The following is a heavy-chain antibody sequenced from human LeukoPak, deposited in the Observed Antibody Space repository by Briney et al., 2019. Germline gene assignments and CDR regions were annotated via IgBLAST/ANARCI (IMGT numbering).Heavy chain of an antibody. Sequence: GGSLRLSCAASGFTFSSSWMHWVRQAPGKGLVWVSRINSDGRTTNYADSVKGRFTISRDNATNTLFLQMNSLTAEDTAVYYCARDPYNSGPGRASDIWGQGTMVTVSS. J-gene: IGHJ3*02. CDR3: ARDPYNSGPGRASDI. D-gene: IGHD6-19*01. V-gene: IGHV3-74*01. CDR1: GFTFSSSW. CDR2: INSDGRTT.